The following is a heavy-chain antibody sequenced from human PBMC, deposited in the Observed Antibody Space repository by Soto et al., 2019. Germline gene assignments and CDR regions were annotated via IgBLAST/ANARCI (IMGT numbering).Heavy chain of an antibody. J-gene: IGHJ4*02. CDR2: ISSNGGST. V-gene: IGHV3-64D*08. CDR3: EARTVASTVVTRVFDY. CDR1: GFTFSSYA. Sequence: GGSLRLSCSASGFTFSSYAMHWVRQAPGKGLEYVSAISSNGGSTYYADSVKGRFTISRDNSKNTLYLQMSSLRAEDTAVYYCEARTVASTVVTRVFDYWGQGTLVTVSS. D-gene: IGHD4-17*01.